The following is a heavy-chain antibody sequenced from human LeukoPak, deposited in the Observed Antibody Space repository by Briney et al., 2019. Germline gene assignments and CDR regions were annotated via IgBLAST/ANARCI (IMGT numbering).Heavy chain of an antibody. CDR3: ARVGMRIAARPAAPGLGY. Sequence: ASVKVSCKASGYTFTSSYLHWVRQAPGQGLEWMGWINPNSGGTNYAQKFQGRVTMTRDTSISTAYMELSRLRSDDTAVYYCARVGMRIAARPAAPGLGYWGQGTLVTVSS. CDR1: GYTFTSSY. CDR2: INPNSGGT. D-gene: IGHD6-6*01. V-gene: IGHV1-2*02. J-gene: IGHJ4*02.